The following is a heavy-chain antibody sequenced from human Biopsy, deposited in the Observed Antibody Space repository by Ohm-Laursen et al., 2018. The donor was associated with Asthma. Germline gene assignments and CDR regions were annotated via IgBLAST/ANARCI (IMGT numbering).Heavy chain of an antibody. CDR2: IFPGDSDT. J-gene: IGHJ4*02. Sequence: GESLRISCKASGYIFTSYWIGWVRQMPGKGLEWMAIIFPGDSDTIYSPSFQGQVTISADKSISTAYLHWSSLKASDTAIYYCARLPYGSGSFFDFWGQGTQVTVAS. D-gene: IGHD3-10*01. CDR3: ARLPYGSGSFFDF. V-gene: IGHV5-51*01. CDR1: GYIFTSYW.